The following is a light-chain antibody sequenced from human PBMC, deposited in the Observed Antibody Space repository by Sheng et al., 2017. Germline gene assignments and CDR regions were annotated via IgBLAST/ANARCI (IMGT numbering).Light chain of an antibody. CDR3: VLSMGSGIWV. CDR1: SGSVSTTHH. V-gene: IGLV8-61*01. CDR2: STN. Sequence: QTVVTQEPSLSVSPGGTVTLTCGLSSGSVSTTHHPSWHQQTPGQAPRTLIYSTNTRSSGVPDRFSGSILGNKAALTITGAQADDESDYHCVLSMGSGIWVFGGGTKLTVL. J-gene: IGLJ3*02.